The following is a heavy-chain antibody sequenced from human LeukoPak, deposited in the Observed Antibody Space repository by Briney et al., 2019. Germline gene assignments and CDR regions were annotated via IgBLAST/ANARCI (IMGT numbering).Heavy chain of an antibody. J-gene: IGHJ3*02. D-gene: IGHD2-2*01. CDR1: GYTFTSYG. V-gene: IGHV1-18*01. Sequence: ASVKVSCKASGYTFTSYGISWVRQAPGQGLEWMGWISAYNGNTNYAQKLQGRVTMTTITSTSTAYMELRSLGSDEKAVYYCARDHHEVPAANRAFDIWGQGTMVTVSS. CDR2: ISAYNGNT. CDR3: ARDHHEVPAANRAFDI.